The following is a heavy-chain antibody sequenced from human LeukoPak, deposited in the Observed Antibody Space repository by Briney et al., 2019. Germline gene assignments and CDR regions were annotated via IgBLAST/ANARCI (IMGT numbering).Heavy chain of an antibody. D-gene: IGHD3-9*01. J-gene: IGHJ4*02. Sequence: SETLSLTCSVSGGSITNYYWSWIRQPAGKGLEWIGRFYSRGTTYYTPLLRSRVSLSGDESKNQLSLKMSSVTAADTAVYYCVRDEGLTGYPDYWGQGTLVTVSS. CDR1: GGSITNYY. CDR3: VRDEGLTGYPDY. V-gene: IGHV4-4*07. CDR2: FYSRGTT.